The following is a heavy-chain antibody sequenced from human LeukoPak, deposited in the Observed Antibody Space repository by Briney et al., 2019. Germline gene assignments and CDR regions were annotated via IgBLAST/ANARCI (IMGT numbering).Heavy chain of an antibody. Sequence: GGSLRLSCAASGFTFSSYGMHWVRQAPGKGLEWVAVISYDGSNKYYADSVKGRFTISRDNSKNTLYLQMNSLRAEDTAVYYCATPIMIVLYWGQGTLVTVSS. V-gene: IGHV3-30*03. CDR2: ISYDGSNK. CDR3: ATPIMIVLY. CDR1: GFTFSSYG. D-gene: IGHD3-22*01. J-gene: IGHJ4*02.